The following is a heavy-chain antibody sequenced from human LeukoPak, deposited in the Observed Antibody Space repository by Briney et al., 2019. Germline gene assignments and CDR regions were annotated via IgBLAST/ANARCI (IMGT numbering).Heavy chain of an antibody. D-gene: IGHD3-10*01. Sequence: GSVKVSCKASGYTFTSYGISWVRQAPGQGLEWMGWISAYNGNTNYAQKLQGRVTMTTDTSTSTAYMELRSLGSDDTAVYYCARDRGRKYYGSGSRPYYFDYWGQGTLVTVSS. J-gene: IGHJ4*02. CDR3: ARDRGRKYYGSGSRPYYFDY. CDR1: GYTFTSYG. CDR2: ISAYNGNT. V-gene: IGHV1-18*04.